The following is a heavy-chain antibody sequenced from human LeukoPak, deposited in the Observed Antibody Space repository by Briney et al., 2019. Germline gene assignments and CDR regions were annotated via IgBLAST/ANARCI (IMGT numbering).Heavy chain of an antibody. Sequence: GGSLRLSCAASGFTFDDYGMSWVRQAPGKGLEWVSAITGSGAFTDYADSVKGRFTISRDNSKSTLYLQMNSLRAEDTAVYYCAKRSAESSGYFDYWGQGTRVTVSS. D-gene: IGHD6-19*01. CDR1: GFTFDDYG. V-gene: IGHV3-23*01. J-gene: IGHJ4*02. CDR3: AKRSAESSGYFDY. CDR2: ITGSGAFT.